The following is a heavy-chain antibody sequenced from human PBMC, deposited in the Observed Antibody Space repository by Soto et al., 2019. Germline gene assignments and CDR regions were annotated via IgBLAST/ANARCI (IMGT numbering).Heavy chain of an antibody. CDR3: ARHSLALRKNNWFDP. V-gene: IGHV4-39*01. CDR2: IFYLGSS. Sequence: ETLSLPCTVSGDSIISSDFYWGWVRQPPGKGLEWIGSIFYLGSSYYNPSLKSRVTMSVDTSKNQFSLRLRSVTASDTALYFCARHSLALRKNNWFDPWGQGIMVTVSS. CDR1: GDSIISSDFY. D-gene: IGHD3-3*02. J-gene: IGHJ5*02.